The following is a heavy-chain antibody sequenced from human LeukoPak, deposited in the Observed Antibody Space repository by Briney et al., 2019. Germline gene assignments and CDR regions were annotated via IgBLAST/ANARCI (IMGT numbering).Heavy chain of an antibody. J-gene: IGHJ4*01. V-gene: IGHV3-7*01. CDR3: ARATPGVIFNYFDY. D-gene: IGHD3-3*02. CDR1: GFTFANFY. Sequence: GESLRLSRTASGFTFANFYMSSVRQDPGKGLEWVAYIDEHGESKHYEDSVKGRFTISRDNTKNSLCLDMTYLRAEDTATYFCARATPGVIFNYFDYWGQGTLVPVSS. CDR2: IDEHGESK.